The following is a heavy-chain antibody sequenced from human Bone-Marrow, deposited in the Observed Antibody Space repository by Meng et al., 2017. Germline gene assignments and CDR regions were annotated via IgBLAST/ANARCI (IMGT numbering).Heavy chain of an antibody. J-gene: IGHJ5*02. CDR3: AKARLWGDNWFDP. D-gene: IGHD3-16*01. Sequence: VQLQQWGAGLLNPSETLSLTCAVYGGSFSGYYWSWIRQPPGKGLEWIGEINHSGSTNYNPSLKSRVTISVDTSKNQFSLKLSSVTAADTAVYYCAKARLWGDNWFDPWGQGTLVTVSS. CDR2: INHSGST. V-gene: IGHV4-34*01. CDR1: GGSFSGYY.